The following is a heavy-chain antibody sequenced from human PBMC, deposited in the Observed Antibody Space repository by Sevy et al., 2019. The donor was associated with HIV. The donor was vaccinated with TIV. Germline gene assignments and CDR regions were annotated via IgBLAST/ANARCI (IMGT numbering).Heavy chain of an antibody. V-gene: IGHV3-7*01. D-gene: IGHD6-19*01. CDR2: IKPDGSGK. J-gene: IGHJ4*02. CDR1: GFTFRTYW. Sequence: GGSLRLSCAASGFTFRTYWMSWVRQAPGKGLEWVANIKPDGSGKNYLDSVKGQFTIPRDNAKNSLDLHVSSLRAEDTAVYSCARPSSPMPDSGWYGFFDHWGQGTLVTVSS. CDR3: ARPSSPMPDSGWYGFFDH.